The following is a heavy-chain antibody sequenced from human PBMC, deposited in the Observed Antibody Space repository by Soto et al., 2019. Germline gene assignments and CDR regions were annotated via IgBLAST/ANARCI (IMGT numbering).Heavy chain of an antibody. J-gene: IGHJ5*01. Sequence: GGSLRLSCAASGFIFSSYDMHWVRQGTGKGQEWVSGIGSGDDTYYLDSMKGRFTISRENVKNFLYLQMNSLRAGDTAVYYCARGRSSSWYYWFDSWGQGTLVTVSS. CDR3: ARGRSSSWYYWFDS. CDR1: GFIFSSYD. V-gene: IGHV3-13*04. D-gene: IGHD6-13*01. CDR2: IGSGDDT.